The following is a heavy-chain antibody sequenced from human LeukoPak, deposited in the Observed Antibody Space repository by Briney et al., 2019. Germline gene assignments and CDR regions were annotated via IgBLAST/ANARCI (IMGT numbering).Heavy chain of an antibody. D-gene: IGHD3-22*01. CDR2: IIPIFGTA. CDR1: GYTFTSYY. J-gene: IGHJ6*02. Sequence: GASVKVSCKASGYTFTSYYMHWVRQAPGQGLEWMGGIIPIFGTANYAQKFQGRVTITADESTSTAYMELSSLRSEDTAVYYCARATYYYDSSGYRRSYYYGMDVWGQGTTVTVSS. CDR3: ARATYYYDSSGYRRSYYYGMDV. V-gene: IGHV1-69*13.